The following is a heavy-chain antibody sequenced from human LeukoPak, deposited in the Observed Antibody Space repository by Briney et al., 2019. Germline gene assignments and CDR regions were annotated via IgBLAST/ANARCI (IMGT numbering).Heavy chain of an antibody. D-gene: IGHD5-24*01. J-gene: IGHJ4*02. CDR2: INHSGST. V-gene: IGHV4-34*01. CDR1: GGSFSGYY. CDR3: ASRIVEVATNGDY. Sequence: SETLSLTCAVYGGSFSGYYWSWIRQPPGKGLEWIGEINHSGSTNYNPSLKSRVTISVDTSKNQFSLKLSSVTAADTAVYYCASRIVEVATNGDYWGQGTLVTVSS.